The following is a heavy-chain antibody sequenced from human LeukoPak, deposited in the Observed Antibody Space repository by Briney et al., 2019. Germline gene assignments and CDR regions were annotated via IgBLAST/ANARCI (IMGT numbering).Heavy chain of an antibody. CDR3: ARGVEPLAANTLAY. CDR1: GFTVITND. CDR2: LYSDGNT. J-gene: IGHJ4*02. V-gene: IGHV3-53*01. Sequence: GGALRLSCVASGFTVITNDISWVRQDPGKGLEWVSVLYSDGNTKYADSVQGRFTISRDNSKNTLYLEMNSLSPDDTAVYYCARGVEPLAANTLAYWGQGTLVTVSS. D-gene: IGHD1-14*01.